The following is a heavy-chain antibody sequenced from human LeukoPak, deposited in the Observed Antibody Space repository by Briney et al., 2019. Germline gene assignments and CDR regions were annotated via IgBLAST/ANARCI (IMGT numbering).Heavy chain of an antibody. J-gene: IGHJ4*02. Sequence: GGSLRLSCAASGFTFSSYGMHWVRQAPGKGLEWVAFIRYDGSNKYYADSVKGRFTISRDNSKNTLYLQMNSLRAEDTAVYYCAKDHGQYSGSSGVFDYWGQGTLVTVSS. CDR3: AKDHGQYSGSSGVFDY. V-gene: IGHV3-30*02. CDR2: IRYDGSNK. CDR1: GFTFSSYG. D-gene: IGHD1-26*01.